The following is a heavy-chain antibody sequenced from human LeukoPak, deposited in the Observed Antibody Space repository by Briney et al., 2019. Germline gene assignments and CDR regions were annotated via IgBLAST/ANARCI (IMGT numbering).Heavy chain of an antibody. V-gene: IGHV3-15*01. CDR1: GFTFSNAW. CDR3: TTDLPLALHCSGGSCYSSYYFDY. D-gene: IGHD2-15*01. CDR2: IKSKTDGGTT. Sequence: PGGSLRLSCAASGFTFSNAWMSWVRQAPGKGLEWVGRIKSKTDGGTTDYAAPVKGRFTISRDDSKNTLYLQMNSLKTEDTAVYYCTTDLPLALHCSGGSCYSSYYFDYWGQGTLVTVSS. J-gene: IGHJ4*02.